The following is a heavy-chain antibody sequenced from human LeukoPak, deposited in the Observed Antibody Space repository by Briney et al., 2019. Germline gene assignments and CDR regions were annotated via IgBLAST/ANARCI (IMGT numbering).Heavy chain of an antibody. CDR2: VSHTGAT. CDR3: ARDRRGSFYTFDL. CDR1: GASLNGYF. V-gene: IGHV4-59*01. Sequence: PSETLSLTCSVSGASLNGYFWNWVRQTPEKGLEWIGYVSHTGATTSNPTLKSRVSITIDTSKSQISLTITSVPAADSALYYCARDRRGSFYTFDLWGPGTIVSVSA. J-gene: IGHJ4*03. D-gene: IGHD1-26*01.